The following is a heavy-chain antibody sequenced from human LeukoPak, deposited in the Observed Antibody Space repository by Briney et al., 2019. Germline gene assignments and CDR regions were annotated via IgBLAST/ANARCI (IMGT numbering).Heavy chain of an antibody. V-gene: IGHV3-74*01. Sequence: PGGSLRLFCAASGFIFSSYWMHWVRQAPGRGLVWVSGINSDGSSTSYADSVKDRFTISRDNTKNTLYLQMNSLRAEDTAMYYCATSRSFDYWGQGTLVTVSS. CDR3: ATSRSFDY. CDR1: GFIFSSYW. D-gene: IGHD2/OR15-2a*01. CDR2: INSDGSST. J-gene: IGHJ4*02.